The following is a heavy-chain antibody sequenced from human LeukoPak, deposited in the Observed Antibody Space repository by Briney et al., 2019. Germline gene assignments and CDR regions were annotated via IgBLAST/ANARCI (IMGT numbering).Heavy chain of an antibody. J-gene: IGHJ4*02. D-gene: IGHD4-17*01. V-gene: IGHV3-21*01. CDR3: ATWDDYGDFVAFEY. Sequence: GGSLRLSCGGSGFTFSSYTMNWVRQAPGKGLEWVASISSSATYIYYADSVRGRFTISRDDAKKSVFLHMNSLRAEDTAVYFCATWDDYGDFVAFEYWGQGTLVTVTS. CDR1: GFTFSSYT. CDR2: ISSSATYI.